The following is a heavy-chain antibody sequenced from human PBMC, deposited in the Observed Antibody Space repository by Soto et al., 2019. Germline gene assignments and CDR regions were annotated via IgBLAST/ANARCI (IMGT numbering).Heavy chain of an antibody. Sequence: GGSLRLSCVASGFAFDDYAMHWVRQIPGKGLQWVSGISWSTSSIGYGASLRGRFLISRDNANNSLYLQMNDLRPEDTALYYCGKASSSNSWSPIDYWGQGTMVTVSS. CDR1: GFAFDDYA. CDR2: ISWSTSSI. D-gene: IGHD3-3*01. J-gene: IGHJ4*02. CDR3: GKASSSNSWSPIDY. V-gene: IGHV3-9*01.